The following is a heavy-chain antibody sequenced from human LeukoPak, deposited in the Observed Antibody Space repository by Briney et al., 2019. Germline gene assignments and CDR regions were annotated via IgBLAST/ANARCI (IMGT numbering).Heavy chain of an antibody. V-gene: IGHV3-23*01. J-gene: IGHJ4*02. D-gene: IGHD3-22*01. CDR1: GFTFSSYA. CDR2: ISGSGGST. CDR3: AKDPGVTYYYDSSGYAEDY. Sequence: GGSLRLSCAASGFTFSSYAMSWVRQAPGKGLEWVSAISGSGGSTYYADSVKGRFTISRDNSKNTLYLQMNSLRAEDTAVYYCAKDPGVTYYYDSSGYAEDYWGQGTLVTVSS.